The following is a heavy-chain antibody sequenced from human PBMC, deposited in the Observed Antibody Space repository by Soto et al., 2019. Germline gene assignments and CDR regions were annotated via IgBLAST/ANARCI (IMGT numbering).Heavy chain of an antibody. CDR2: IIPIFGTA. Sequence: AALKVSCNASGYTFSSYAIIGVRQAPGQGLEWMGGIIPIFGTANYAQKFQGRVTITADESTSTAYMELSSLRSEDTAVYYCARGMSYTVTRYWGQGTLVTVSS. CDR1: GYTFSSYA. CDR3: ARGMSYTVTRY. V-gene: IGHV1-69*13. D-gene: IGHD4-17*01. J-gene: IGHJ4*02.